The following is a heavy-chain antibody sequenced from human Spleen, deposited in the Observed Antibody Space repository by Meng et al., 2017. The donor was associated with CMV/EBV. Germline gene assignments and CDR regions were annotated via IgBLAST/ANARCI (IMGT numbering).Heavy chain of an antibody. J-gene: IGHJ3*01. Sequence: GESLKISCVASGFQLNTQTGHGVRQPPGKGLEWLAVVSSDITNQYYADSVKGRFAVSRDDFRKSLYLQMNSLTPEDTAVYYCATSRLQLDAVDLWGQGTLVTVSS. CDR2: VSSDITNQ. D-gene: IGHD2-2*01. CDR3: ATSRLQLDAVDL. CDR1: GFQLNTQT. V-gene: IGHV3-30*09.